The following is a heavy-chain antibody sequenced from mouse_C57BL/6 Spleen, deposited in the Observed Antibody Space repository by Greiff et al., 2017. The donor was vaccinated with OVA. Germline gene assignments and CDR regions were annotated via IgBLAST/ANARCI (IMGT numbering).Heavy chain of an antibody. Sequence: QVQLKQPGTELVKPGASVKLSCKASGYTFTSYWMHWVKQRPGQGLEWIGNINPSNGGTNYNEKFKSKATLTVDKSSSTAYMQLSSLTSEDSAVYYCARSEGGFITTVVADYYAMDYWGQGTSVTVSS. J-gene: IGHJ4*01. CDR1: GYTFTSYW. D-gene: IGHD1-1*01. CDR2: INPSNGGT. V-gene: IGHV1-53*01. CDR3: ARSEGGFITTVVADYYAMDY.